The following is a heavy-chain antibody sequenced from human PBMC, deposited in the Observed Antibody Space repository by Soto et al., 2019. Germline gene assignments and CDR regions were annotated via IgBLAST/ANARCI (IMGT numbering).Heavy chain of an antibody. CDR2: IKQDGSEK. J-gene: IGHJ3*02. D-gene: IGHD2-15*01. Sequence: EVQLVESGGGLVQPGGSLRLSCAASGFTFSSYWMSWVRQAPGKGLEWVANIKQDGSEKYYVDSVKGRFTISRDNAKNSLLLEKKSLRGEDTAVYYCARVVGYCSGGSCYPDAFDIWGQGTMVTVSS. CDR3: ARVVGYCSGGSCYPDAFDI. V-gene: IGHV3-7*01. CDR1: GFTFSSYW.